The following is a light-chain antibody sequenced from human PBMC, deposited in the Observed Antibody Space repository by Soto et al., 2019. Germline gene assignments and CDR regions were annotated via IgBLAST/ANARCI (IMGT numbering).Light chain of an antibody. V-gene: IGLV2-14*01. J-gene: IGLJ3*02. CDR2: EVS. Sequence: QSVLTQPASVSGSTGQSITISCTGTSSDVGDYNYVSWYQQHPGKAPKLMIYEVSNRPSGVSNRFSGSKSGNTASLTISGLQAEDEADYYCSSYTSSNTWVFGGGTKLTVL. CDR3: SSYTSSNTWV. CDR1: SSDVGDYNY.